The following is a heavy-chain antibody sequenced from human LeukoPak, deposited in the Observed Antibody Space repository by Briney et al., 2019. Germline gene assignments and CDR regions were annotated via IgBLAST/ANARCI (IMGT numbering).Heavy chain of an antibody. J-gene: IGHJ3*02. CDR2: IYYSGST. CDR1: GGSISSSSYY. CDR3: ARLGYDYVWGSYRPDAFDI. V-gene: IGHV4-39*01. D-gene: IGHD3-16*02. Sequence: SETLSLTCTVSGGSISSSSYYWGWIRQPPGKGLEWIGSIYYSGSTYYNPSLKSRVTISVDTSKNQFSLKLSSVTAADTAVYYCARLGYDYVWGSYRPDAFDIWGQGTMVTVSS.